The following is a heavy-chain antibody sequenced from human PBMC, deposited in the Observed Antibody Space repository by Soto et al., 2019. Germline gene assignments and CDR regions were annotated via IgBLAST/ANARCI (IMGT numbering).Heavy chain of an antibody. CDR2: TKNKASSYIT. Sequence: EVQLVESGGGLVQPGGSLRLSCAASGFTLSDHYIDWVRQAPGKGLEWVGRTKNKASSYITEYAASVEGRFTISRDDSENSRYRHMNSLKTGDTAVYYGARAASDGISGWAYWGQGTLVTVSS. CDR3: ARAASDGISGWAY. J-gene: IGHJ4*02. V-gene: IGHV3-72*01. CDR1: GFTLSDHY. D-gene: IGHD1-26*01.